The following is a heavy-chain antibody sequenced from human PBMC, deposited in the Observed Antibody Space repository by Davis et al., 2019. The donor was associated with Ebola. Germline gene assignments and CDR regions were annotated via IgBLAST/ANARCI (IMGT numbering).Heavy chain of an antibody. CDR1: GGSISSYY. CDR3: ASSGLNWNGGWFDP. V-gene: IGHV4-59*01. D-gene: IGHD1-1*01. Sequence: PSETLSLTCTVSGGSISSYYWSWIRQPPGKGLEWIGYIYYSGSTNYNPSLKSRVTISVDTSKNQFSLKLSSVTAADTAVYYCASSGLNWNGGWFDPWGQGTLVTVSS. CDR2: IYYSGST. J-gene: IGHJ5*02.